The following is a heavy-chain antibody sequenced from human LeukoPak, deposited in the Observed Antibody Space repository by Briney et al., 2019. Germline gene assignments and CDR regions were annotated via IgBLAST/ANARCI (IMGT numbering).Heavy chain of an antibody. CDR2: IIPIFGTA. CDR3: AREGSSHDFGY. D-gene: IGHD3-3*01. Sequence: ASVTVSCKASGGTFSSYAISWVRQAPGQGLEWMGGIIPIFGTANYAQKFQGRVTITTDESTSTAYMELSSLRSEDTAVYYCAREGSSHDFGYWGQGTLVTVSS. J-gene: IGHJ4*02. V-gene: IGHV1-69*05. CDR1: GGTFSSYA.